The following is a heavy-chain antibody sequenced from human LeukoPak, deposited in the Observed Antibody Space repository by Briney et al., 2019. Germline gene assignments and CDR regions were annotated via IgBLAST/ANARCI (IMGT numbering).Heavy chain of an antibody. D-gene: IGHD7-27*01. CDR2: MSPNSGDT. V-gene: IGHV1-8*01. J-gene: IGHJ4*02. CDR3: ARGPPNWGYDY. CDR1: GYTFTSYD. Sequence: ASVKVSCKASGYTFTSYDFNWVRQATGQRPEWMGWMSPNSGDTGYAQKFQDRVTMTRNTSISTAHMELSSLRSDDTAVYYCARGPPNWGYDYWGPGTLVTVSS.